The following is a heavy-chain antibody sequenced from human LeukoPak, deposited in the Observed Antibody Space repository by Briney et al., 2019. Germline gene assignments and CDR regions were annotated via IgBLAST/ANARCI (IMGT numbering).Heavy chain of an antibody. V-gene: IGHV3-7*01. CDR1: GFIIGSYW. Sequence: GGSLRLSCVASGFIIGSYWMSWVRQAPGKGLEWVANIRQDGSGKHYVDSVKGRLTISRDNAKNSLYLQMNNLTAADTAIYYCARAGYYGDDAFDLWGQGTRVTVSS. D-gene: IGHD2/OR15-2a*01. CDR3: ARAGYYGDDAFDL. CDR2: IRQDGSGK. J-gene: IGHJ3*01.